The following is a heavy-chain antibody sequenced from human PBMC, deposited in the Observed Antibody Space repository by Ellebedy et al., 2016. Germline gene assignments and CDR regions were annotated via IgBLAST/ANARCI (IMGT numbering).Heavy chain of an antibody. V-gene: IGHV4-34*01. Sequence: SETLSLTCGVYGGSFNGYFWTWIRQPPGKGLEWIAEINHIGTTNYNESLKSRVSLSVDTSKNLFSLELRSVTAADTAVYYCARGWDYGLGNYWFDPWGQGTLVTVSS. D-gene: IGHD3-10*01. CDR3: ARGWDYGLGNYWFDP. CDR1: GGSFNGYF. J-gene: IGHJ5*02. CDR2: INHIGTT.